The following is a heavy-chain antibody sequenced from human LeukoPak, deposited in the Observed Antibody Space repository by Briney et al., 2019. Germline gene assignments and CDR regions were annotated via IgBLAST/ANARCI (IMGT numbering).Heavy chain of an antibody. CDR2: ISGSGGST. Sequence: GSLRLSCAASGFTXSSYAMSWVRQAPGKGLEWVSAISGSGGSTYYADSVKGRFTISRDNSKNTLYLQMNSLRAEDTAVYYCAKDPAYYDFWSGYPNLPDYWGQGTLVTVSS. J-gene: IGHJ4*02. CDR3: AKDPAYYDFWSGYPNLPDY. V-gene: IGHV3-23*01. CDR1: GFTXSSYA. D-gene: IGHD3-3*01.